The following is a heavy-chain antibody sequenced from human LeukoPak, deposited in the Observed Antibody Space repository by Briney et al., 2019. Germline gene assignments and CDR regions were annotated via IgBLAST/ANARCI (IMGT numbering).Heavy chain of an antibody. CDR2: VSSSSSYI. J-gene: IGHJ4*02. Sequence: PGGSLRLSCAASGFTFSSYSMNWVRQAPGKGLEWVSSVSSSSSYIYYADSVKGRFTISRDNAKNSLYLQMNSLRAEDTAVYYCARDAPPGIAAAGSDYWGQGTLVTVSS. CDR1: GFTFSSYS. D-gene: IGHD6-13*01. V-gene: IGHV3-21*01. CDR3: ARDAPPGIAAAGSDY.